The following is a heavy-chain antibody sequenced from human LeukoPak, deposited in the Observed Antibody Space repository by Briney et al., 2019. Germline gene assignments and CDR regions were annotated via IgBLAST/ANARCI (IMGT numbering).Heavy chain of an antibody. CDR1: GGSISSSY. D-gene: IGHD3-10*01. Sequence: SETLSPTCTVSGGSISSSYWSWIRQPPGKGLEWIGYIYYSGSTNYNPSLKSRVTISVDTSKNQFSLKLSSVTAADTAVYYCARHSTLGWFGELPYYFDYWGQGTLVTVSS. J-gene: IGHJ4*02. CDR3: ARHSTLGWFGELPYYFDY. CDR2: IYYSGST. V-gene: IGHV4-59*08.